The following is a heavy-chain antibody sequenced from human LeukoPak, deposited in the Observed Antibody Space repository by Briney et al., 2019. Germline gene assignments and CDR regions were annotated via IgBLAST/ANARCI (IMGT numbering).Heavy chain of an antibody. Sequence: GGSLRLSCTVSGFTLSSYEMSWIRQAPGKGLEWVSSIEYSGGSAYYADSVKGRFTISRDNAKNSLYLQMNSLRAEDTAVYYCARRAGAYSHPYDYWGQGTLVTVSS. D-gene: IGHD4/OR15-4a*01. J-gene: IGHJ4*02. CDR2: IEYSGGSA. V-gene: IGHV3-23*01. CDR3: ARRAGAYSHPYDY. CDR1: GFTLSSYE.